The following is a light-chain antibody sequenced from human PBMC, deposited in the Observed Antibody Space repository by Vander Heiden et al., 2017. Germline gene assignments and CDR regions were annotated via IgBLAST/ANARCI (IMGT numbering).Light chain of an antibody. CDR2: GTS. CDR3: QQAYSFPPT. CDR1: QTVSSR. J-gene: IGKJ4*01. Sequence: DIQMTQSPSSLSASVGDTVTIACRASQTVSSRVAWYQLRTGEAPKFLIYGTSILERGVPSRFSGSGSGTHFSLTINNLQPEDFAIYYCQQAYSFPPTFGGGTKVEIK. V-gene: IGKV1D-12*01.